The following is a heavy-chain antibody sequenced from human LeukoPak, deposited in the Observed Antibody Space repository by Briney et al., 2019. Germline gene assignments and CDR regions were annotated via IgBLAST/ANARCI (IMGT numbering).Heavy chain of an antibody. D-gene: IGHD3-9*01. CDR3: ARSGPAGFESGY. V-gene: IGHV4-4*07. CDR2: IYTTGST. J-gene: IGHJ4*02. CDR1: GGSIRSYY. Sequence: PSETLSLTCTVSGGSIRSYYWSWLRQHAGTGREWIGRIYTTGSTNYNPSLKCRVTMSVDTSKNQFSLKLSSVTAADTAVYYCARSGPAGFESGYWGQGTLVTVSS.